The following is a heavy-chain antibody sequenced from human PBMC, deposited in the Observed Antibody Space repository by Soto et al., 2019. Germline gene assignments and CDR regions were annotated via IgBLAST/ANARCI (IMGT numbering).Heavy chain of an antibody. CDR2: IIPIFGTA. D-gene: IGHD2-21*02. J-gene: IGHJ6*02. CDR1: GGTFSSYA. V-gene: IGHV1-69*13. CDR3: ARRVVVTAISDENYYYYGMDV. Sequence: SVKVSCKASGGTFSSYAISWVGQAPGQGLEWMGGIIPIFGTANYAQKFQGRVTITADESTSTAYMELSSLRSEDTAVYYCARRVVVTAISDENYYYYGMDVWGQATTVTVSS.